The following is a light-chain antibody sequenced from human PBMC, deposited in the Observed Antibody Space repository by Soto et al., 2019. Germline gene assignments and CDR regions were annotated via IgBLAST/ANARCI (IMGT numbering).Light chain of an antibody. V-gene: IGLV1-47*01. Sequence: QSVLTQPPSASGTPGQWVTISCSGSSSNIGSKYVYWYQQLPGTAPKLLMYRNNQRPSGVPDRFSGSKSGTSASLAISGLRSEDEADYYCAAWDAGVSGPAFGGGTKVTVL. CDR2: RNN. CDR3: AAWDAGVSGPA. J-gene: IGLJ2*01. CDR1: SSNIGSKY.